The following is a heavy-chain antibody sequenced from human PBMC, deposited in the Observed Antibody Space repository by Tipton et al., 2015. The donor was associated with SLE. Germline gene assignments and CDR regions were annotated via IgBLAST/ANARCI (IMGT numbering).Heavy chain of an antibody. CDR3: AAHDFLTDYPHYIYYFAINV. CDR2: MNPSSGNT. CDR1: GYTFTSYE. Sequence: QSGAEVKKPGASVKVSCKASGYTFTSYEINWVRQATGQGLEWMGWMNPSSGNTVYAQKFQGRVTMTRNTSITTAYMELSSLRSEDTAVYYCAAHDFLTDYPHYIYYFAINVWGQWASVTVAS. J-gene: IGHJ6*02. D-gene: IGHD3-9*01. V-gene: IGHV1-8*01.